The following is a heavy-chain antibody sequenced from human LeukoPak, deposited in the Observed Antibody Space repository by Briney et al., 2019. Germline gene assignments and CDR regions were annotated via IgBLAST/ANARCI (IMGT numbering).Heavy chain of an antibody. D-gene: IGHD1-7*01. CDR1: GYTLTDYH. Sequence: ASVTVSCKASGYTLTDYHVHWVRQAPGQGLEWMGWINPNTGATNYAQKSQGRVTLTRDTSISTAYMELSRLRSDDTAVYYCAREEYNWNSGLYYYYMDVWGKGTTVTVSS. CDR2: INPNTGAT. J-gene: IGHJ6*03. CDR3: AREEYNWNSGLYYYYMDV. V-gene: IGHV1-2*02.